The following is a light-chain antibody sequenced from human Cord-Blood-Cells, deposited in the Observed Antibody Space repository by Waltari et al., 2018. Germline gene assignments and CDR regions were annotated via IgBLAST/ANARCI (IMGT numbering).Light chain of an antibody. CDR3: QQLNSYPLT. J-gene: IGKJ4*01. CDR2: AAS. Sequence: DIQFTQSPSFLSASVGDRVTITCRASQGISSYLAWYQQKPGKAPKLLIYAASTLQSGVPSRFSGSGSGTEFTLTISSLQPEDFANYYCQQLNSYPLTFGGGTKVEIK. CDR1: QGISSY. V-gene: IGKV1-9*01.